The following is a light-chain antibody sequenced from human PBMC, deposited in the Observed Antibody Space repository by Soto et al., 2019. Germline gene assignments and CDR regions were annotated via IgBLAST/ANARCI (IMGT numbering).Light chain of an antibody. CDR2: KDS. Sequence: SYELTQPPSVSVSPGQTARITCSGDALTKQYAYWYQQKPGQAPVLVIYKDSERPSGIPERFSGSSSGTTLTLSISEVQAEDEADYYCQSADSSGNSVIFGGGTRLTVL. J-gene: IGLJ2*01. CDR1: ALTKQY. V-gene: IGLV3-25*02. CDR3: QSADSSGNSVI.